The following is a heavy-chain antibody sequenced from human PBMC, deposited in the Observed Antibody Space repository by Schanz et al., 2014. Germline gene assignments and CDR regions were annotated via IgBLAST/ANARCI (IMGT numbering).Heavy chain of an antibody. D-gene: IGHD3-10*01. CDR3: AKGRFGELSAFDI. V-gene: IGHV3-23*04. CDR2: ITGASDHI. J-gene: IGHJ3*02. CDR1: GFIFGSSV. Sequence: EVHLVESGGGLVQPGGSLRLSCAASGFIFGSSVMAWVRQAPGKGLEWVSGITGASDHIDYAESVKGRFTISRDNFKGALYLQMSSLRAEDTAVYYCAKGRFGELSAFDIWGQGTMVTVSS.